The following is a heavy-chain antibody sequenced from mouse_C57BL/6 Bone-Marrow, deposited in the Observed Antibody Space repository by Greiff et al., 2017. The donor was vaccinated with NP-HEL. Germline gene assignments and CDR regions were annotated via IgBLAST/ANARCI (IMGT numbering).Heavy chain of an antibody. CDR2: IYPGDGDT. D-gene: IGHD1-1*01. CDR1: GYAFSSSW. Sequence: QVQLQQSGPELVKPGASVKISCKASGYAFSSSWMNWVKQRPGKGLEWIGRIYPGDGDTNYNGKLKGQATLTADKSSSTAYRQLSSLTSEDSAVYFCARGDYYGSSSRDFDYWGQGTTLTVSS. CDR3: ARGDYYGSSSRDFDY. V-gene: IGHV1-82*01. J-gene: IGHJ2*01.